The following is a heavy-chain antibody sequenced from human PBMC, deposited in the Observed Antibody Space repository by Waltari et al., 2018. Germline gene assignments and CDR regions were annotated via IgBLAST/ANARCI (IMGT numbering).Heavy chain of an antibody. J-gene: IGHJ3*02. Sequence: QLQLQESGPGLVEPSETLSITCTASGDSISNNNYYWGWIRQPRGTGLQWIGSIHYIGDTHYSSSLKIRVIISVDTSNNQFSLRRTSVTAADTAIYFCARNQRGWFDAFDIWGQGTAVTVSS. V-gene: IGHV4-39*07. D-gene: IGHD6-19*01. CDR3: ARNQRGWFDAFDI. CDR2: IHYIGDT. CDR1: GDSISNNNYY.